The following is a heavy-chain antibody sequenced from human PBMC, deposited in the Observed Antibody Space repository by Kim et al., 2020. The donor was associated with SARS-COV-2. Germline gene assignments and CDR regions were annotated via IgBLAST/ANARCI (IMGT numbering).Heavy chain of an antibody. Sequence: SETLSLTCTVSGGSMNSDNYYWDWIRQSPGKGLEWIGNIHHSGRTWYNPSLNSRVTMSVDTSKNQFSLNLISVTAADANLYYCARHYDSSNYFDCWGQG. CDR3: ARHYDSSNYFDC. D-gene: IGHD3-22*01. CDR2: IHHSGRT. J-gene: IGHJ4*02. V-gene: IGHV4-39*01. CDR1: GGSMNSDNYY.